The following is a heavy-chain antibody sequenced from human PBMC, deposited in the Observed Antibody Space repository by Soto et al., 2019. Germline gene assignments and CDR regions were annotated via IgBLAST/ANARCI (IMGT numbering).Heavy chain of an antibody. D-gene: IGHD3-3*01. Sequence: GGSLRLSCTASGFTFGDYAMSWFRQAPGKELEWVGFIRSKAYGGTTEYAASVKGRFTISRDDSKSIAYLQMNSLKTEDTAVYYCNSHDFWSGYSTKNAFDIWGQGTMVTVSS. V-gene: IGHV3-49*03. J-gene: IGHJ3*02. CDR3: NSHDFWSGYSTKNAFDI. CDR2: IRSKAYGGTT. CDR1: GFTFGDYA.